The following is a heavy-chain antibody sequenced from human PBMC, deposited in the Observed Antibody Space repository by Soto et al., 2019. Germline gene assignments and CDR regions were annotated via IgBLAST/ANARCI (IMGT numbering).Heavy chain of an antibody. Sequence: QVQLQQWGAGLLKPSETLSLTCAVYGGSFSGYYWSWIRQPPGKGLEWIGEINHSGSTNYNPSLKSLVTISVDTSKNQFSLKLSSVTAADTAVYYCASSPLVVPAAKYYYYYYMDVWGKGTTVTVSS. D-gene: IGHD2-2*01. CDR1: GGSFSGYY. CDR2: INHSGST. V-gene: IGHV4-34*01. J-gene: IGHJ6*03. CDR3: ASSPLVVPAAKYYYYYYMDV.